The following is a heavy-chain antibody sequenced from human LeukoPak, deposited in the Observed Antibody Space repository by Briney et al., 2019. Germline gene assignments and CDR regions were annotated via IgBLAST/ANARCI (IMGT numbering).Heavy chain of an antibody. CDR1: GGSFSSSSYY. Sequence: SETLSLTCTVSGGSFSSSSYYRGWIRQPPGKGLEWIGSFYYSGSTYYNPSLKSRVTISVDTSKNQFSLKLSSVTAADTAIYYCARIDGGHHLSPFDYWGQGTLVTVSS. V-gene: IGHV4-39*01. D-gene: IGHD4-23*01. J-gene: IGHJ4*02. CDR3: ARIDGGHHLSPFDY. CDR2: FYYSGST.